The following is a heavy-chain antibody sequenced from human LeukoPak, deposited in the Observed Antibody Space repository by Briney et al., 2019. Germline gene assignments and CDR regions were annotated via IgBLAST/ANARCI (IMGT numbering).Heavy chain of an antibody. CDR2: IYSGGST. D-gene: IGHD3-22*01. CDR1: GFTVSSNY. CDR3: ARVLYDSSGYLS. J-gene: IGHJ4*02. V-gene: IGHV3-53*01. Sequence: GGSLRLSCAASGFTVSSNYMSWVRQAPGKGLEWVSVIYSGGSTYYADSVKGRFIISRDNSKNTLYLQMNSLRAEDTAVYYCARVLYDSSGYLSWGQGTLVTVSS.